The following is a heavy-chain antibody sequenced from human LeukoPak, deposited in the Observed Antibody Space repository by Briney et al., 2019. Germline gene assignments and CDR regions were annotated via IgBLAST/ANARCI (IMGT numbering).Heavy chain of an antibody. Sequence: GGSLRLSCAASGVSFRTYAMSWGRQAPGKGLEWVSAISDNRARTYYADSVKGRFTISRDNSKNTLFVQMNRLRAEDTAVYYCAREYESSWPSWGQGTLVTVSS. D-gene: IGHD3-22*01. V-gene: IGHV3-23*01. J-gene: IGHJ5*02. CDR2: ISDNRART. CDR1: GVSFRTYA. CDR3: AREYESSWPS.